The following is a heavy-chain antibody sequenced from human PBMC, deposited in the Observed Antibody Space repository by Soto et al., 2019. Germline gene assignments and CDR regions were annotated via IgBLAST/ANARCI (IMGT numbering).Heavy chain of an antibody. CDR2: INPNSGGT. CDR3: ARAPRQLQSLGY. J-gene: IGHJ4*02. Sequence: GASVKVSCKASGYTFTSYGISWVRQAPGQGLEWMGWINPNSGGTNYAQKFQGRVTMTRDTSISTAYMELSRLRSDDTAVYYCARAPRQLQSLGYWGQGTLVTVSS. CDR1: GYTFTSYG. V-gene: IGHV1-2*02. D-gene: IGHD1-26*01.